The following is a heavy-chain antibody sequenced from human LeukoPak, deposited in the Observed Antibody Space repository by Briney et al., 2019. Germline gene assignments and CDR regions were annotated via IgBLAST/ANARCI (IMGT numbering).Heavy chain of an antibody. CDR3: ARGNYGDYGEYFQH. V-gene: IGHV4-30-4*01. J-gene: IGHJ1*01. CDR1: GGSISSGDYY. D-gene: IGHD4-17*01. Sequence: SQTLSLTCTVSGGSISSGDYYWSWIRQPPGKGLEWIGYIYYSGSTYYNPSLKSRVTISVDTSKNQFSLKLSSVTAADTAVYYCARGNYGDYGEYFQHWGQGTLVTVPS. CDR2: IYYSGST.